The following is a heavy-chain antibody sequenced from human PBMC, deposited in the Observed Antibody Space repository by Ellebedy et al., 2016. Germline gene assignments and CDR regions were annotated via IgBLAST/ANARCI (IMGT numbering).Heavy chain of an antibody. V-gene: IGHV1-8*01. Sequence: ASVKVSXKTSGYTFTDHDINWVRQAPGQGLEWMGWMTPNSGQTGYAQKFQGRVTMTSNTSISTAYMELSSLRSEDTAVYYCARLLWYGIAVNGMDVWGQGTTVTVSS. CDR2: MTPNSGQT. CDR1: GYTFTDHD. J-gene: IGHJ6*02. D-gene: IGHD2-21*01. CDR3: ARLLWYGIAVNGMDV.